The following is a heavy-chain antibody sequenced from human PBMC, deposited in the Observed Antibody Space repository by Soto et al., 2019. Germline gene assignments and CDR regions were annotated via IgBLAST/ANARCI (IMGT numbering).Heavy chain of an antibody. CDR2: INHSGST. CDR1: GGSFSGYY. Sequence: TLSLTCAVYGGSFSGYYWSWIRQPPGKGLEWIGEINHSGSTNYNPSLKSRVTISVDTSKNQFSLKLSSVTAADTAVYYCASKSYDFWSGYSGRIMDVWGQGTTVTVSS. D-gene: IGHD3-3*01. J-gene: IGHJ6*02. CDR3: ASKSYDFWSGYSGRIMDV. V-gene: IGHV4-34*01.